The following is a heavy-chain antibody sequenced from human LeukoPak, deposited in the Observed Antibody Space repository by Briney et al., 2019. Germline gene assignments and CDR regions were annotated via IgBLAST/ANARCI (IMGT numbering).Heavy chain of an antibody. CDR1: GFSFSSYA. Sequence: WGSLRLSCAASGFSFSSYAMHWVCQAPGKGLEWVAVMSSDGTNTYYAASVKGRFTISRDISKNTLYLQMNSLRAEDTAVYYCAREVYVVRGVIWGQSTLVPVSS. D-gene: IGHD3-10*01. CDR2: MSSDGTNT. V-gene: IGHV3-30-3*01. CDR3: AREVYVVRGVI. J-gene: IGHJ1*01.